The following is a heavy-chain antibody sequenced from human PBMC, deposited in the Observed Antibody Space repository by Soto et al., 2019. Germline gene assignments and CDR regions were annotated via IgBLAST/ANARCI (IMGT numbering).Heavy chain of an antibody. V-gene: IGHV1-8*02. CDR2: MNPNSGNT. CDR1: GYTFSSSG. CDR3: ARGITMVRGVIHWFDP. D-gene: IGHD3-10*01. J-gene: IGHJ5*02. Sequence: ASVKVSCKASGYTFSSSGISWVRQAPGQGLEWMGWMNPNSGNTGYAQKFQGRVTMTRNTSISTAYMELSSLRSEDTAVYYCARGITMVRGVIHWFDPWGQGALVTVSS.